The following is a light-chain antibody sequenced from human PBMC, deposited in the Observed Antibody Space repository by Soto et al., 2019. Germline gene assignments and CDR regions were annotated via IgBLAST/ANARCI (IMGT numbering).Light chain of an antibody. Sequence: EIVLTQSPATLSLSPGERATLSCRARQSVSDYLAWYQQKPGQAPRLLIYDASNRATGTPARFSGSGSGTDFTLTISSLEPEDFAVYYCQQRRNWITFGQGTRLDIK. CDR1: QSVSDY. V-gene: IGKV3-11*01. J-gene: IGKJ5*01. CDR3: QQRRNWIT. CDR2: DAS.